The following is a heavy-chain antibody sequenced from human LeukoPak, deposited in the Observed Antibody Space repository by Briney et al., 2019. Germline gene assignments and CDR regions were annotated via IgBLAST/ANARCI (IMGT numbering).Heavy chain of an antibody. CDR2: LSYDGSIK. Sequence: GGSLRLSCAASGFTFSHYAMHWVRQAPGKGLEWVTVLSYDGSIKYYAGSVKGRFTISRDNSKNTLYLQMNSLRTEDTALYYCARDDSGRDYSMDAWGQGTTVTVSS. J-gene: IGHJ6*02. CDR3: ARDDSGRDYSMDA. V-gene: IGHV3-30-3*01. D-gene: IGHD1-26*01. CDR1: GFTFSHYA.